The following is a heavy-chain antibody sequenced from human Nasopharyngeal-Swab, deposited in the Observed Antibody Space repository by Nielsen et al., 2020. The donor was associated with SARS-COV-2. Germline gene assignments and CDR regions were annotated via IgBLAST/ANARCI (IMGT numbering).Heavy chain of an antibody. CDR1: GRTASSTY. Sequence: GGSLRLSGAVFGRTASSTYRSWVRQPPGKGLEWVSVTEIGGTTHYADSVKGRFSISRDSSTNTLYLQMNNVRAEDTAVYYCARDLGGGYCTTTNCPGSWGQGTLVTVSS. CDR2: TEIGGTT. V-gene: IGHV3-53*01. D-gene: IGHD2-2*01. J-gene: IGHJ1*01. CDR3: ARDLGGGYCTTTNCPGS.